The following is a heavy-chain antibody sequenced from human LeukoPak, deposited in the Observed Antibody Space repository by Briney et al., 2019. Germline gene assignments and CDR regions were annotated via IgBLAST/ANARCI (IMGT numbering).Heavy chain of an antibody. Sequence: PSETLSLTCTVSGGSISNYYWSWIRQPPGKGLEWIGYIYYSGSTNYNPSLKSRVTISVDTSKNQFSLKLSSVTAADTAMYYCARGDYYGPVDWGQGTLVTVSS. CDR3: ARGDYYGPVD. D-gene: IGHD3-10*01. J-gene: IGHJ4*02. V-gene: IGHV4-59*08. CDR2: IYYSGST. CDR1: GGSISNYY.